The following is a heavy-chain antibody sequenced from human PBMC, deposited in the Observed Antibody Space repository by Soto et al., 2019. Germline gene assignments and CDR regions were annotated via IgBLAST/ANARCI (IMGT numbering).Heavy chain of an antibody. D-gene: IGHD2-2*01. CDR3: ARQQGGIVVVPAAETDYYYYYGMDV. CDR2: ISSSSSYI. Sequence: GGSLRLSCAASGFTFSSYSMNWVRQAPGKGLEWVSSISSSSSYIYYADSVKGRFTISRDNAKNSLYLQMNSLRAEDTAVYYCARQQGGIVVVPAAETDYYYYYGMDVWGQGTTVTVSS. CDR1: GFTFSSYS. V-gene: IGHV3-21*01. J-gene: IGHJ6*02.